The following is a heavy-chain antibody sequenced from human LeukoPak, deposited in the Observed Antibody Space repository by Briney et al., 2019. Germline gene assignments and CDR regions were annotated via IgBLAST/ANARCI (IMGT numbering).Heavy chain of an antibody. V-gene: IGHV3-23*01. CDR1: GFTLSSYE. CDR2: IDYSGGST. J-gene: IGHJ4*02. Sequence: GGSLRLSCTASGFTLSSYEMSWIRQAPGKGLEWVSSIDYSGGSTHYADSVKGRFTISRDNSKNRLYLQMNSLRAEDTAVYYCAKGYYYGSGSYFAAYWGQGTLVTVSS. CDR3: AKGYYYGSGSYFAAY. D-gene: IGHD3-10*01.